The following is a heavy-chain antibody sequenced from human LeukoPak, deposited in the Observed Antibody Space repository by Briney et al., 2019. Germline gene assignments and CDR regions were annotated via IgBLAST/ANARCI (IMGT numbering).Heavy chain of an antibody. D-gene: IGHD5-24*01. CDR2: IYHSGTT. CDR3: ARGVTRERWLQLRVYYYMDV. CDR1: GYSISSGYY. Sequence: PSETLSLTCTVSGYSISSGYYWGWIRQPPGKGLEWIGIIYHSGTTYYSPSLKNRVTISVDTSKNQLSLRLSSVTAADTAVYYCARGVTRERWLQLRVYYYMDVWGKGTTVTISS. V-gene: IGHV4-38-2*02. J-gene: IGHJ6*03.